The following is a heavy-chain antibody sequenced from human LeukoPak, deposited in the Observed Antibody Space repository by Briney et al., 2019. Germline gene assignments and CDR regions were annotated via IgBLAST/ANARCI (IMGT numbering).Heavy chain of an antibody. Sequence: GGSLRLSCAASGFTVSSNYMSWVRQAPGKGLECVSVIYSHGGTYYADSVKGRFTISRDNSKNTLYLQINSLRADDTAVYYCARKTDSSGSGDYWGQGTLVTVSS. CDR1: GFTVSSNY. J-gene: IGHJ4*02. CDR3: ARKTDSSGSGDY. V-gene: IGHV3-53*01. CDR2: IYSHGGT. D-gene: IGHD3-22*01.